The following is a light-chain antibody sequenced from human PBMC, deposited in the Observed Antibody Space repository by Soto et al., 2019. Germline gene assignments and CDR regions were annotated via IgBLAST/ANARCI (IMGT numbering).Light chain of an antibody. CDR3: QQLTNYRFT. Sequence: IQLTQSPSSLSASVGDRVTITCRASQGINSFLAWYQQKPGKAPKLLIYGASTLQSGVPSRFSGSGSGTDFTLTISSVEPEDFATYYCQQLTNYRFTFGQGTKLQIE. J-gene: IGKJ2*01. V-gene: IGKV1-9*01. CDR2: GAS. CDR1: QGINSF.